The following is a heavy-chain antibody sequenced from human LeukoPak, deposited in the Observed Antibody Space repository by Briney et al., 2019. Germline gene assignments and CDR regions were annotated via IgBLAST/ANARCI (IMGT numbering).Heavy chain of an antibody. CDR2: ISSNSSNI. CDR3: ARGREGIAARWWVEEPRWYFFDP. J-gene: IGHJ5*02. D-gene: IGHD6-6*01. Sequence: PGGSLRLSCAASGFTFSSYTMNWVRQVPGKGLEWVSSISSNSSNIYYADSVKGRFTISRGNAMKSLYLQMNSLRAEDTAVYYCARGREGIAARWWVEEPRWYFFDPWGQGTLVTVSS. V-gene: IGHV3-21*01. CDR1: GFTFSSYT.